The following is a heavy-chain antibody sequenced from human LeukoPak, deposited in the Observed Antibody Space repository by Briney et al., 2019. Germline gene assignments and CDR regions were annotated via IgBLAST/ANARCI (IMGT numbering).Heavy chain of an antibody. CDR3: ARDHNQLTGYGMDV. V-gene: IGHV4-4*07. CDR2: IYTSGST. J-gene: IGHJ6*02. D-gene: IGHD3-9*01. CDR1: GGSISSYY. Sequence: SETLSLTCTVSGGSISSYYWSWIRQPAGKGLKWIGRIYTSGSTNYNPSLKSRVTMSVDTSKNQFSLKLSSVTAADTAVYYCARDHNQLTGYGMDVWGQGTTVTVSS.